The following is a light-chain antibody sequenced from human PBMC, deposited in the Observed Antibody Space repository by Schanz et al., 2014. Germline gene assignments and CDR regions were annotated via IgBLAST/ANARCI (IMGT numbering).Light chain of an antibody. CDR3: SSYTSSSIRV. CDR1: SSDVGGYNY. Sequence: QSALTQPPSASGSPGQSVTISCTGTSSDVGGYNYVSWYQQHPGKAPKLMIFDVNQRPSGVPDRFSGSKSGNTASLTVSGLQAEDEGDYYCSSYTSSSIRVFGGGTKLTVL. CDR2: DVN. J-gene: IGLJ3*02. V-gene: IGLV2-8*01.